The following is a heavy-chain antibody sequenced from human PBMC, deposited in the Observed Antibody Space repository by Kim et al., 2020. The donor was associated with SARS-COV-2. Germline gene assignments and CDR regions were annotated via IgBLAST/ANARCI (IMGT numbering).Heavy chain of an antibody. V-gene: IGHV1-69*06. D-gene: IGHD6-19*01. CDR3: ARDPYSSGWNGVDY. CDR1: GGTFSSYA. J-gene: IGHJ4*02. CDR2: IIPIFGTA. Sequence: SVKVSCKASGGTFSSYAISWVRQAPGQGLEWMGGIIPIFGTANYAQKFQGRVTITADKSTSTAYMELSSLRSEDTAVYYCARDPYSSGWNGVDYWGQGTLVTVSS.